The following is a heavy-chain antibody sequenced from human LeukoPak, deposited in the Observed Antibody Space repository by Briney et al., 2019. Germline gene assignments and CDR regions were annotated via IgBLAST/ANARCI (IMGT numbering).Heavy chain of an antibody. CDR1: GFTFNDHD. V-gene: IGHV3-30*03. D-gene: IGHD2-8*01. J-gene: IGHJ6*03. Sequence: PGGSLRLSCAASGFTFNDHDMHWARQAPGKGLEWVAVISYDGSNKYYADSVKGRFTISRDNSKNTLYLQMNSLRAEDTAVYYCAGVYYYYYMDVWGKGTTVTVSS. CDR2: ISYDGSNK. CDR3: AGVYYYYYMDV.